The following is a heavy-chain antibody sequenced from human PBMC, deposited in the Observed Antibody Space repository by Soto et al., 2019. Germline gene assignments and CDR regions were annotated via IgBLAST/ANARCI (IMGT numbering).Heavy chain of an antibody. J-gene: IGHJ4*02. D-gene: IGHD1-26*01. CDR2: ISYDGSNK. V-gene: IGHV3-30*18. CDR1: GFTFSSYA. Sequence: GGSLRLSCAASGFTFSSYAMSWVRQAPGKGLEWVAVISYDGSNKYYADSVKGRFTISRDNSKNTLYLQMNSLRAEDTAVYYCAKTYKGGSYYAIFDYWGQGTLVTVSS. CDR3: AKTYKGGSYYAIFDY.